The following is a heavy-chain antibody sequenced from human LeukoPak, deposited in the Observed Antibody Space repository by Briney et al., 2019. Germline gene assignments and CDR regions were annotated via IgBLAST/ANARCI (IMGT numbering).Heavy chain of an antibody. V-gene: IGHV3-23*01. J-gene: IGHJ4*02. CDR1: GFTFSSYG. CDR2: ISGSGETR. CDR3: AKTNGYFDQ. D-gene: IGHD2-8*01. Sequence: PGGSLRLSCAASGFTFSSYGMTWLRQTPAKGLEWVSAISGSGETRYYSDSVKGRFTISRDNSKNTLFLQMNSLRVEDAAMYYCAKTNGYFDQWGQGTLVAVSS.